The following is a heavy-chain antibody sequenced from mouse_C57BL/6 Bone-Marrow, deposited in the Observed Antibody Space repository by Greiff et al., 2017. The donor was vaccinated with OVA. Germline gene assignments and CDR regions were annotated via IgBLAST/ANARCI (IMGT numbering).Heavy chain of an antibody. CDR1: GFSLTSYG. CDR2: IWGVGST. V-gene: IGHV2-6*01. J-gene: IGHJ3*01. D-gene: IGHD2-3*01. CDR3: ASGGDDYYWFAY. Sequence: VQVVESGPGLVAPSQSLSITCTVSGFSLTSYGVDWVRQSPGKGLEWLGVIWGVGSTNYNSALNSRLSISKDNSTSQVSLKMNSLQTDDAAMYCCASGGDDYYWFAYWGQGTLVTVSA.